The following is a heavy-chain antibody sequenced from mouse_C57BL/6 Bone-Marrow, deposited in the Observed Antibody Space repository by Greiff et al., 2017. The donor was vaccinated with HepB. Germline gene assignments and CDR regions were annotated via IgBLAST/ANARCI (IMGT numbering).Heavy chain of an antibody. CDR1: GYTFTSYW. J-gene: IGHJ1*03. CDR2: IDPSDSYT. CDR3: ARWDYYGSSYWYFDV. Sequence: QVQLQQPGAELVMPGASVKLSCKASGYTFTSYWMHWVKQRPGQGLEWIGEIDPSDSYTNYNQKFKGKSTLTVDKSSSTAYMQLSSLTSEDSAVYYCARWDYYGSSYWYFDVWGTGTTVTVSS. V-gene: IGHV1-69*01. D-gene: IGHD1-1*01.